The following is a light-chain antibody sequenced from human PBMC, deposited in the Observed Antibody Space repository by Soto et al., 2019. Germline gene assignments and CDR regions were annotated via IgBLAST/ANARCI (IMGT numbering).Light chain of an antibody. CDR1: QSFRGL. CDR3: QQRSDWPLT. Sequence: EVVLTQSPVTLSLSPGERATLSCRASQSFRGLLAWYQQKPGQAPRLLIYDAYNRASGIPARFSGSGSETDFTLTISSLEPEDFAVYYCQQRSDWPLTFGQGTRLEIK. V-gene: IGKV3-11*01. CDR2: DAY. J-gene: IGKJ5*01.